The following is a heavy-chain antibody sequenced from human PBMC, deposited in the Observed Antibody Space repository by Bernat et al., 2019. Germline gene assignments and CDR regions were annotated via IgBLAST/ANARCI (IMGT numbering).Heavy chain of an antibody. CDR2: TYYSGST. CDR3: ARGGLTIFGVVIPWLDP. D-gene: IGHD3-3*01. V-gene: IGHV4-59*01. CDR1: GGSISSYY. J-gene: IGHJ5*02. Sequence: QVQLQESGPGLVKPSETLSLTCTVSGGSISSYYWSWIRQPPGKGLEWIGYTYYSGSTNYNPSLKSRVTISVDTSKNQFSLKLSSVTASDTAVYYCARGGLTIFGVVIPWLDPGGQGTLVTVSS.